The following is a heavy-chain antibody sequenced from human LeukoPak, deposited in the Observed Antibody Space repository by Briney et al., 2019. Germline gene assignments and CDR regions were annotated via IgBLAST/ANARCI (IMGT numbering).Heavy chain of an antibody. Sequence: GGSLRLSCAASGFTFSRYAMSWVRQAPGSGLEWVSAISGSGGSTYYADSVRGRFTISRDNSKNTLYLQMNSLRAEDTAVYYCAKGLNSGTYPHLDYWGQGTLVTVSS. V-gene: IGHV3-23*01. D-gene: IGHD1-26*01. CDR2: ISGSGGST. CDR1: GFTFSRYA. J-gene: IGHJ4*02. CDR3: AKGLNSGTYPHLDY.